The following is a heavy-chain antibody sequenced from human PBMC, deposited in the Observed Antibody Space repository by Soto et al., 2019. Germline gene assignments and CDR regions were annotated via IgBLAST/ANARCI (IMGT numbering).Heavy chain of an antibody. V-gene: IGHV1-18*04. D-gene: IGHD3-22*01. CDR2: INANSGNT. Sequence: QVQLVQSGAEVKKPGASVKVSCKASGYSFTTYAISRVRQAPGQGLEWMGWINANSGNTNYAQKLQGRVTMTTDTSASTAYMELRSLRSDDTAVYYCARDRPPNYYDSSGYFAYWGQGTLVTVSS. J-gene: IGHJ4*02. CDR1: GYSFTTYA. CDR3: ARDRPPNYYDSSGYFAY.